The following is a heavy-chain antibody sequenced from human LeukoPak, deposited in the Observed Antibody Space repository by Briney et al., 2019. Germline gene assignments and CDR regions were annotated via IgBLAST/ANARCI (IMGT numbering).Heavy chain of an antibody. CDR3: ASLSPLFDY. V-gene: IGHV3-30*03. CDR1: GYTFSSYG. CDR2: ISYDGSNK. J-gene: IGHJ4*02. Sequence: GGSLRLSCAASGYTFSSYGMHWVRQAPGKGLEWVAVISYDGSNKYYADSVKGRFTISRDNSKNTLYLQMNSLRAEDTAVYYCASLSPLFDYWGQGTLVTVSS.